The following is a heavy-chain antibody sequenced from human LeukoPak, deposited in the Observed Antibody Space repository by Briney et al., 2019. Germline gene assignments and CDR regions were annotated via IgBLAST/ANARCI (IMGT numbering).Heavy chain of an antibody. CDR3: STGAF. CDR1: EFTFCDDR. CDR2: IKSKTDGGTT. V-gene: IGHV3-15*01. J-gene: IGHJ4*02. Sequence: GGTLRLSRAASEFTFCDDRMSWVRQAPGKRLEWVCRIKSKTDGGTTAYAAPVKGRFTISRDDSKNLLYLQMKSLKTDDTGVYYCSTGAFWGQGTMVTVSS.